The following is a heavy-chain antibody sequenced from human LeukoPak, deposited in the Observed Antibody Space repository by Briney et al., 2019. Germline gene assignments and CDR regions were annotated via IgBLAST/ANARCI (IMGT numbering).Heavy chain of an antibody. CDR2: ISYDGSNT. V-gene: IGHV3-30*19. Sequence: PGGSLRLSCAASGFTFSSYGMHWVRQAPGKGLEWVALISYDGSNTYYADSVKGRFTISRDNSKNTMYLQVNSLRAEDTAVYYCGRHIYPWKYADGFDIWGQGTMVTVSS. D-gene: IGHD1-7*01. CDR3: GRHIYPWKYADGFDI. J-gene: IGHJ3*02. CDR1: GFTFSSYG.